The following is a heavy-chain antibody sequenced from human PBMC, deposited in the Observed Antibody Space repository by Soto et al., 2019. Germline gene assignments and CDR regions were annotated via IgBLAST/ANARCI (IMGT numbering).Heavy chain of an antibody. D-gene: IGHD3-22*01. V-gene: IGHV4-59*08. Sequence: SETLSLTCTVSGGSISSYYWIWIRQPPGKGLEWIGYIYYSGSTNYNPSLKSRVTISVDTSKNQFSLKLSSVTAADTAVYYYARQGDYYDSSGYGFDYWGQGTLVTVSS. J-gene: IGHJ4*02. CDR1: GGSISSYY. CDR3: ARQGDYYDSSGYGFDY. CDR2: IYYSGST.